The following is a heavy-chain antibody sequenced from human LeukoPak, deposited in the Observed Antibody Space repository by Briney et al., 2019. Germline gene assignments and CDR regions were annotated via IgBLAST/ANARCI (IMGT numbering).Heavy chain of an antibody. CDR3: AITLVRGVIPFDP. CDR2: IYSGGNT. CDR1: GFTGSANY. Sequence: PGGSLRLSCAASGFTGSANYMSWVRAAPGTGLECVAVIYSGGNTYYADSVKGRFTISRDNSKNTLYLQMNSLRAEDTAVYYCAITLVRGVIPFDPWGQGTLVTVSS. V-gene: IGHV3-53*01. D-gene: IGHD3-10*01. J-gene: IGHJ5*02.